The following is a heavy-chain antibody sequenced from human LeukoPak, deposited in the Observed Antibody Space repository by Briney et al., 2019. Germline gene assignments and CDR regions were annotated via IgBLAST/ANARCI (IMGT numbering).Heavy chain of an antibody. CDR1: VYTFSSYA. CDR2: ISRSGGST. D-gene: IGHD5-24*01. J-gene: IGHJ6*03. Sequence: PGGSLRLSCVASVYTFSSYAMTWVRQAPGKGLEWLSAISRSGGSTYYADSVKGRLTISRDNSKNTLFLQMDNLRVEDTAVYYWAKAPRDGYTYYYYYYMDVWGTGTTVTVSS. CDR3: AKAPRDGYTYYYYYYMDV. V-gene: IGHV3-23*01.